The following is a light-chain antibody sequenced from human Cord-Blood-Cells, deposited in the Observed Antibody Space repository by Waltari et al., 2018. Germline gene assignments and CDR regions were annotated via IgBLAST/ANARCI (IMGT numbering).Light chain of an antibody. V-gene: IGKV3-20*01. CDR2: GAS. Sequence: IVLTQSPGTLSLSPGERATLSCRASQCVSSSYLAWYQQKPGQAPRLLIYGASSRATGIPDRFSGSGSGTDFTLTISRLEPEDFAVYYCQQYGSSPTFGGGTKVEIK. CDR3: QQYGSSPT. J-gene: IGKJ4*01. CDR1: QCVSSSY.